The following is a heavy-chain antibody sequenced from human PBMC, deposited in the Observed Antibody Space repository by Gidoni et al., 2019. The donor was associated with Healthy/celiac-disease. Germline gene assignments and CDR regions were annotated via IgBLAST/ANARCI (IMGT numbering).Heavy chain of an antibody. V-gene: IGHV3-23*01. CDR2: ISGSGGST. D-gene: IGHD2-15*01. Sequence: VYGISGSGGSTYYADSVKGRFTISRDNSKNTLYLQMNSLRAEDTAVYYCAKDGEAVVGWYSDLWGRGTLVTVSS. J-gene: IGHJ2*01. CDR3: AKDGEAVVGWYSDL.